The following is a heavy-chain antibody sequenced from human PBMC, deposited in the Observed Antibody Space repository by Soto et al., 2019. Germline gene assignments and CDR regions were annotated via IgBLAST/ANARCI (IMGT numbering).Heavy chain of an antibody. CDR1: GGSVTSEHYY. D-gene: IGHD5-12*01. CDR2: FFYTGST. J-gene: IGHJ4*02. V-gene: IGHV4-61*03. CDR3: AGGTDGKKVAY. Sequence: QVQLQESGPGLVKSSETLSLTCTVSGGSVTSEHYYWNWIRQPPGKGLEWIGYFFYTGSTNYNPSLESRLTMSVYVSKNPFSLRLNSVTAADTAVYYCAGGTDGKKVAYWGQGALVTVSS.